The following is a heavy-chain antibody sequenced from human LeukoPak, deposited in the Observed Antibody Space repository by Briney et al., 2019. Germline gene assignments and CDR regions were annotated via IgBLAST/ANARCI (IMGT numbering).Heavy chain of an antibody. D-gene: IGHD1-26*01. CDR1: GFTFSSYG. J-gene: IGHJ6*02. CDR2: IWYDGSNK. V-gene: IGHV3-33*01. Sequence: PGGSLRLSCAASGFTFSSYGMHWVRQAPGKGLEWVAVIWYDGSNKYYADSVKGRFTISRDNSKNTLYLQMSSLRAEDTAVYYCARGKNSGSYPYGMDVWGQGTTVTVYS. CDR3: ARGKNSGSYPYGMDV.